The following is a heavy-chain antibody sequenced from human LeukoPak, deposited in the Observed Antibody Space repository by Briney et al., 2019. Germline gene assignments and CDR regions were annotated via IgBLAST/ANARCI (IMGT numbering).Heavy chain of an antibody. CDR1: GFTFSNAW. D-gene: IGHD6-19*01. J-gene: IGHJ6*03. Sequence: GGSLRLSCAASGFTFSNAWMSWVRQAPGKGLEWVGRIKSKTDGGTTDYAAPVKGRFTISRDNSKNTLYLQMNSLRAEDTAAYYCAKDSTSRSIAVADPKYYYYYYMDVWGKGTTVTVSS. V-gene: IGHV3-15*01. CDR3: AKDSTSRSIAVADPKYYYYYYMDV. CDR2: IKSKTDGGTT.